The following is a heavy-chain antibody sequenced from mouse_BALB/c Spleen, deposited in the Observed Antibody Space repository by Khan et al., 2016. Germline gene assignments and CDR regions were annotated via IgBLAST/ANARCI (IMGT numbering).Heavy chain of an antibody. Sequence: QVQLKESGPGLVAPSQSLSITCTVSGFSLTHYGVHWVRQPPGKGLEWLGIIWAGGSTNYNSALMSRLSISKENSKSQVSLKMNRLQTDDTAMYYCARDENYRYDGFAYWGQGTLVTVSA. CDR3: ARDENYRYDGFAY. D-gene: IGHD2-14*01. CDR2: IWAGGST. CDR1: GFSLTHYG. V-gene: IGHV2-9*02. J-gene: IGHJ3*01.